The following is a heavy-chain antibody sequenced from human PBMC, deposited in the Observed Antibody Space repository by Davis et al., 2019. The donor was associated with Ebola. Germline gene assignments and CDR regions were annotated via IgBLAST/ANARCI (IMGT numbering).Heavy chain of an antibody. J-gene: IGHJ4*02. Sequence: GGSLRLSCAASGFTVRSTYMSWVRQAPGKGLEWVAVAYSACTTRCTDYADSVKGRFTISRDNAKNSLFLQMNSLRVQDTAVYFCARNKAIDTMFVDHWGQGTLVTVSS. CDR3: ARNKAIDTMFVDH. CDR1: GFTVRSTY. V-gene: IGHV3-11*03. CDR2: VAYSACTTRCT. D-gene: IGHD3-10*02.